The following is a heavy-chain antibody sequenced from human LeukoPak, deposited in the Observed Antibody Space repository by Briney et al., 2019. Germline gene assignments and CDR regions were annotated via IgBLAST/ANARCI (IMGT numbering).Heavy chain of an antibody. J-gene: IGHJ4*02. Sequence: PSETLSLTCTVSGGSISSYYWSWTRQPPGKGLEWIGYIYHSGSTNYNPSLRSRATISIDTSKNQFSLRLTSVTAADTAVYYCARGRAGAGSPFDYWGQGTLVTVSS. CDR2: IYHSGST. V-gene: IGHV4-59*01. CDR3: ARGRAGAGSPFDY. D-gene: IGHD6-13*01. CDR1: GGSISSYY.